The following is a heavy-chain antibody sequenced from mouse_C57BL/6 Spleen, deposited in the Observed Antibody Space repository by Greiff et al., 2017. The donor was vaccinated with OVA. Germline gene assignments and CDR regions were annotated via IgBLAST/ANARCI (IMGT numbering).Heavy chain of an antibody. J-gene: IGHJ2*01. CDR2: IYPGSGST. CDR1: GYTFTSYW. V-gene: IGHV1-55*01. D-gene: IGHD2-4*01. Sequence: QVQLQQPGAELVKPGASVKMSCKASGYTFTSYWITWVKQRPGQGLEWIGDIYPGSGSTNYNEKFKSKATLTVDTSSSTAYMQLSSLTSEDSAVYYCARRGYDCRGFAYWGQGTTLTVSS. CDR3: ARRGYDCRGFAY.